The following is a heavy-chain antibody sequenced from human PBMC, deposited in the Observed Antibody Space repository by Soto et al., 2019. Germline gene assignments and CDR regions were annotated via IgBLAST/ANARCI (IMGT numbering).Heavy chain of an antibody. J-gene: IGHJ5*02. CDR1: GASVSNGY. Sequence: QMQLQASGPGLVKPSETLSLTCNVSGASVSNGYWSWIRQPPGKGLEWIGFMYFGGSFNYNPSLPXXAXLSVETSKNQFSLKVTSVTASDSAVYYCARGYYDSTGFAVDPWGQGTLVTVSS. CDR2: MYFGGSF. D-gene: IGHD3-22*01. CDR3: ARGYYDSTGFAVDP. V-gene: IGHV4-59*02.